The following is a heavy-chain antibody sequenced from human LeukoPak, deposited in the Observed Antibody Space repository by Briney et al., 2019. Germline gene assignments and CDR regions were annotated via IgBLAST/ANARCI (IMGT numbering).Heavy chain of an antibody. V-gene: IGHV3-30*02. Sequence: PGGSLRLSCAASGFTFSSYGMHWVRQAPGKGLEWVAFIRYDGSNKYYADSVKGRFTISRDNSKNTLYLQMNSLRAEDTAVYYCARDRVRRDAFDIWGQGTMVTVSS. J-gene: IGHJ3*02. D-gene: IGHD2-2*01. CDR3: ARDRVRRDAFDI. CDR2: IRYDGSNK. CDR1: GFTFSSYG.